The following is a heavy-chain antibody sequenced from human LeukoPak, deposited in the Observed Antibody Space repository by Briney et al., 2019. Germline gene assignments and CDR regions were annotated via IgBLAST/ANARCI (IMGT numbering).Heavy chain of an antibody. J-gene: IGHJ4*02. V-gene: IGHV4-39*07. CDR3: ARGGRYFDWLVYFDY. Sequence: SETLSLTCTVSGGSISSSSYYWGWIRQPPGKGLEWIGSIYYSGSTYYNPSLKSRVTISLDTSKNQFSLKLSSVTAADTAVYYCARGGRYFDWLVYFDYWGQGTLVTVSS. CDR2: IYYSGST. D-gene: IGHD3-9*01. CDR1: GGSISSSSYY.